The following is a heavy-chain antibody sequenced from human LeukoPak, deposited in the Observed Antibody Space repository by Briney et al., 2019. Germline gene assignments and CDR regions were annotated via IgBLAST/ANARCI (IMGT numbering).Heavy chain of an antibody. D-gene: IGHD1-26*01. CDR1: GFTFSNAW. CDR2: IKSKTDDGTT. Sequence: GGSLRLSCAASGFTFSNAWMSWVRQAPGKGLEWVGRIKSKTDDGTTDYAAPVKGRFTISRDDSKNTLYLQMNSLKTEDTAVYYCTTVLPYSGSYYEYYYYYMDVWGKGTTVTVSS. V-gene: IGHV3-15*01. CDR3: TTVLPYSGSYYEYYYYYMDV. J-gene: IGHJ6*03.